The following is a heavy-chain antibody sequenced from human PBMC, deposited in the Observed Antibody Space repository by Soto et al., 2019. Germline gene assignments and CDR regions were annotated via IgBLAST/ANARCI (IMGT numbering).Heavy chain of an antibody. CDR3: ARGTVATIVY. J-gene: IGHJ4*02. D-gene: IGHD5-12*01. V-gene: IGHV4-34*01. CDR1: GGSFSGYY. CDR2: INHSGST. Sequence: SETLSLTCAVYGGSFSGYYWSWIRQPPGKGLEWIGEINHSGSTNYNPSLKSRVTISVDTSKNQFSLKLSSVTAADTAVYYCARGTVATIVYWGQGTLVTVSS.